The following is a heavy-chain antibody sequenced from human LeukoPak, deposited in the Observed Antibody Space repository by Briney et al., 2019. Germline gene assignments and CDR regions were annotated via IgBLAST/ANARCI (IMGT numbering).Heavy chain of an antibody. Sequence: SETVSLTCTVSGGSISSYYWSWIRQPPGKGLEWIGYIYYSGSTNYNPSLKSRVTISVDTSKNQFSLKLSSVTAADTAVYYCARHGNDFWSGYSDYYYMDVWGKGTTVTVSS. CDR3: ARHGNDFWSGYSDYYYMDV. CDR2: IYYSGST. V-gene: IGHV4-59*08. J-gene: IGHJ6*03. CDR1: GGSISSYY. D-gene: IGHD3-3*01.